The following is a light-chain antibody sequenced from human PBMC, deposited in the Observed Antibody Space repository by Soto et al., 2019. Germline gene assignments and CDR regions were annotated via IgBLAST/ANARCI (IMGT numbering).Light chain of an antibody. CDR1: SSDVGDYPN. V-gene: IGLV2-14*01. CDR2: EVI. J-gene: IGLJ1*01. CDR3: SSYSATNPLV. Sequence: QSVLTQPASVSGSPGQSITISCTGTSSDVGDYPNVSWYQQHPGKVPKLIIYEVIHRPSGVTSRFSGSKSENTASLTISGLQAEDEADYYCSSYSATNPLVFGSGTKVTVL.